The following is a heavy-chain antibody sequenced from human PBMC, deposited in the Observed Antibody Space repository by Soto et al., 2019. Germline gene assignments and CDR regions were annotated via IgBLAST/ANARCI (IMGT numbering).Heavy chain of an antibody. CDR2: IYSGGST. J-gene: IGHJ1*01. CDR1: GFTVSSNY. D-gene: IGHD3-22*01. Sequence: EVPLVESGGGLIQPGGSLRLSCAASGFTVSSNYMSWVRQAPGKGLEWVSVIYSGGSTYYADSVKGRFTISRDNSKNTLYLQMNSLRAEDTAVYYCARDRYYYDSSGYPQQTAEYFQHWGQGTLVTVSS. V-gene: IGHV3-53*01. CDR3: ARDRYYYDSSGYPQQTAEYFQH.